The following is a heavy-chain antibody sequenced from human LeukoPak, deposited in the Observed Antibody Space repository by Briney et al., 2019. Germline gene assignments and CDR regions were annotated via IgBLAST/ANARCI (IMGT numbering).Heavy chain of an antibody. D-gene: IGHD2-15*01. CDR3: ARSDSGPDY. V-gene: IGHV3-7*01. CDR1: GFSFGSYW. J-gene: IGHJ4*02. CDR2: INQAGTEK. Sequence: GSLRLSCAASGFSFGSYWMNWVRQAPGKGLEWVAIINQAGTEKNYVDSVEGRFTISRDNAKNSLYLQMNSLRAEDSSLYYCARSDSGPDYWGQGTLVTVSS.